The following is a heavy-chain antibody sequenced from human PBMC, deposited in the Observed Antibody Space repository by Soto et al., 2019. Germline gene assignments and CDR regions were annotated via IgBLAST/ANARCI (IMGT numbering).Heavy chain of an antibody. CDR3: ARGYYNDSSGYSFNWFDP. CDR1: GGSVSSGSYY. D-gene: IGHD3-22*01. Sequence: SETLPLTCTVSGGSVSSGSYYWSLIRKPPGKGLGWIVYIYYRGSAKYKPSPKSRVTRSVDTSKNQFSLKLSSVTASDPAVYYCARGYYNDSSGYSFNWFDPCGQVTLITVSS. J-gene: IGHJ5*02. V-gene: IGHV4-61*01. CDR2: IYYRGSA.